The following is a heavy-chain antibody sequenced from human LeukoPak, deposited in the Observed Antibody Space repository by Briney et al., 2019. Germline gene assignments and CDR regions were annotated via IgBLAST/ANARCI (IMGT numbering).Heavy chain of an antibody. Sequence: GGSLRLSCAASGFTFSSYGMHWVRQAPGKGLEWVAVIWYDGSNKYYADSVKGRFTISRDNSKNTLYLQMNSLRAEDTAVYYCARDRGEMGSFDYWGQGTLVTVSS. CDR1: GFTFSSYG. V-gene: IGHV3-33*01. CDR3: ARDRGEMGSFDY. J-gene: IGHJ4*02. D-gene: IGHD3-10*01. CDR2: IWYDGSNK.